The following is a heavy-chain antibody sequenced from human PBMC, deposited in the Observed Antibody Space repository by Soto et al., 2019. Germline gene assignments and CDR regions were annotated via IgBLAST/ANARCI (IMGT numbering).Heavy chain of an antibody. CDR2: IYYSGST. D-gene: IGHD2-21*02. J-gene: IGHJ5*02. CDR1: GDCISRSSYF. V-gene: IGHV4-39*01. Sequence: PSETRSLTCTVSGDCISRSSYFWGWIRQPPGKGLEWIGSIYYSGSTYYNPSLKSRVTVSVDTSKNQFSLKLSSVTAADTAVYYCARHPSDFWFDPWGQGTLVTVSS. CDR3: ARHPSDFWFDP.